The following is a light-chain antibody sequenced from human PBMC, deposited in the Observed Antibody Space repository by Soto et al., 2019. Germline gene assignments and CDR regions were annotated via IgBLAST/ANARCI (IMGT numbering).Light chain of an antibody. CDR1: QSVSTY. CDR3: QQRNIWPPVT. CDR2: GAF. Sequence: TQSPATLSLSPGERATLSCMASQSVSTYLAWYQQKPGQPPRLLIYGAFNRAAGIPARFSGSGSGTDFTLTISSLEPEDSAVYYCQQRNIWPPVTFGQGTRLE. V-gene: IGKV3-11*01. J-gene: IGKJ5*01.